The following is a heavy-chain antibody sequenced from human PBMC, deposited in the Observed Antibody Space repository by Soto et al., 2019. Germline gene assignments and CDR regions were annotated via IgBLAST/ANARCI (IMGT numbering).Heavy chain of an antibody. CDR3: AYDSSGYLDY. D-gene: IGHD3-22*01. J-gene: IGHJ4*02. V-gene: IGHV1-3*01. CDR1: GYTFTTYA. Sequence: ASVKVSCKASGYTFTTYAMHWVRQAHGQRLEWMGWINVGNGNTKYSQKFQGRVTIARDTSASTAHMELSSLRSEDTAVYYCAYDSSGYLDYWGQGTLVTVSS. CDR2: INVGNGNT.